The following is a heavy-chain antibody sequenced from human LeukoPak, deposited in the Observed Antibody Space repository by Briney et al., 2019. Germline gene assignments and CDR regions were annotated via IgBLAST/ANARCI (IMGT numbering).Heavy chain of an antibody. V-gene: IGHV1-69*04. J-gene: IGHJ4*02. D-gene: IGHD6-19*01. Sequence: SVKVSWKGSGGTLSSYAISWGGQAPGPGLEGVGRIIPILGIANYAQKFQGRVTITADKSTSTAYMELSSLRSEDTAVYYCAREQPDSSGWFYFDYWGQGTLVTVSS. CDR3: AREQPDSSGWFYFDY. CDR2: IIPILGIA. CDR1: GGTLSSYA.